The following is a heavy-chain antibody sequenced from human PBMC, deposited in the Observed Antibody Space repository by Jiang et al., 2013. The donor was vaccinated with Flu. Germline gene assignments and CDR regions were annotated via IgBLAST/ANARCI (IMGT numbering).Heavy chain of an antibody. Sequence: ASGFTFSSYAMSWVRQAPGKGLEWVSAISGSGGSTYYADSVKGRFTISRDNSKNTLYLQMNSLRAEDTAVYYCAKAAYDFWSGYYHHAFDIWGQGTMVTVSS. CDR3: AKAAYDFWSGYYHHAFDI. D-gene: IGHD3-3*01. J-gene: IGHJ3*02. CDR1: GFTFSSYA. CDR2: ISGSGGST. V-gene: IGHV3-23*01.